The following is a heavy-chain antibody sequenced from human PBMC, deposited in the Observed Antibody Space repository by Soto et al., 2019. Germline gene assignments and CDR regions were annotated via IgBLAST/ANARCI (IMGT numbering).Heavy chain of an antibody. CDR1: GYIFTGYY. CDR2: INPDSGGT. Sequence: ASVKVSCKTSGYIFTGYYMHWVRQAPGQGLEWMGWINPDSGGTSYVKEFQGRVTMTRDTSIRTVYMELSRLRSDDTAVYYCARDLAGDDYFDCWGQGTLVTVSS. V-gene: IGHV1-2*02. D-gene: IGHD3-16*01. CDR3: ARDLAGDDYFDC. J-gene: IGHJ4*02.